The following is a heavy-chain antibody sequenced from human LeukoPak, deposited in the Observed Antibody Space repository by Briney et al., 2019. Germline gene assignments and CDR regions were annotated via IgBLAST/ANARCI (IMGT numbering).Heavy chain of an antibody. CDR2: ISSSSRTV. D-gene: IGHD5-24*01. CDR3: ARVGDGHSVNYLDS. V-gene: IGHV3-48*02. CDR1: GFTFSNHG. Sequence: PGGSLRLSCAASGFTFSNHGMTWVRQAPGKGLEWVSYISSSSRTVYYADCVRGRFTVSRDSADNSLYLQLNSLRDEDTAMYYCARVGDGHSVNYLDSWGQGTLVTVSS. J-gene: IGHJ4*02.